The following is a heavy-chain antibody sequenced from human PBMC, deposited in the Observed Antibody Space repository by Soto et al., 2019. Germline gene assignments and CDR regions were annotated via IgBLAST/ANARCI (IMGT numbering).Heavy chain of an antibody. CDR3: ARGTYYYGSGRPGHFDY. Sequence: PSETLSLTCTVSGGSISSGGYYWSWIRQHPGKGLEWIGYIYYSGSTYYNPSLKSRVTISVDTSKNQFSLKLSSVTAADTAVYYCARGTYYYGSGRPGHFDYWGQGTLVTVSS. CDR1: GGSISSGGYY. D-gene: IGHD3-10*01. CDR2: IYYSGST. V-gene: IGHV4-31*03. J-gene: IGHJ4*02.